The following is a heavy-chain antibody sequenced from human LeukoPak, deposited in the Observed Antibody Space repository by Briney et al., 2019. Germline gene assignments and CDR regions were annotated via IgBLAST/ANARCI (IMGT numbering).Heavy chain of an antibody. Sequence: SETLSLTCTVSGYSISSGYYWGWIRQPPGKGLEWIGYIYYSGSTYYNPSLKSRVTISVDTSKNQFSLKLSSVTAADTAVYYCARGSPPTVTTPPFDYWGQGTLVTVSS. J-gene: IGHJ4*02. V-gene: IGHV4-38-2*02. CDR1: GYSISSGYY. CDR2: IYYSGST. CDR3: ARGSPPTVTTPPFDY. D-gene: IGHD4-17*01.